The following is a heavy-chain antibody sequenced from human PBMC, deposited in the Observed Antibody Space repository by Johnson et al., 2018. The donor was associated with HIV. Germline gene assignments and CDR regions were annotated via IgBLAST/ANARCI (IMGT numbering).Heavy chain of an antibody. Sequence: QVQLVESGGGLVKPGGSLRLSCAVSGFTFSSYAMHWVRQAPAKGLEWVAVISYDGSDKYYADSVKGRFTISRDSSKNTLYLQMNRLRAEDTAVYYCAREWLYGFDIWGQGTMVTVSS. CDR2: ISYDGSDK. D-gene: IGHD5-24*01. CDR3: AREWLYGFDI. V-gene: IGHV3-30*14. J-gene: IGHJ3*02. CDR1: GFTFSSYA.